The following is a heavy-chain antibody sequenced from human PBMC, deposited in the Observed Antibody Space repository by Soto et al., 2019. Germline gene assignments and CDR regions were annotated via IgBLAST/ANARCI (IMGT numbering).Heavy chain of an antibody. CDR3: TRRADYDDRSFDS. D-gene: IGHD3-22*01. CDR2: IKGEGSTT. J-gene: IGHJ4*02. Sequence: EVRLVESGGDLVQRGGSLRLSCAASGFTFSRYWMHWVRQVPGKGLVWVSGIKGEGSTTDYADSAKGRFTISRDNGRNTLYLQMNSLRDDDTAMYYCTRRADYDDRSFDSWVQGTLVTVSS. V-gene: IGHV3-74*01. CDR1: GFTFSRYW.